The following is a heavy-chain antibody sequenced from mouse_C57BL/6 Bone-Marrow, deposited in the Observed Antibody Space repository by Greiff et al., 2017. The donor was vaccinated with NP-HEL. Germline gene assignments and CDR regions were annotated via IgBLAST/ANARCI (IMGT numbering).Heavy chain of an antibody. CDR1: GFTFSSYA. Sequence: EVQVVESGEGLVKPGGSLKLSCAASGFTFSSYAMSWVRQTPEKRLEWVAYISSGGGYIYYADTVKGRFTISRDNARNTLYLQMSSLKSEDTAMYYCTRDDDYGSPFAYWGQGTPVTVSA. D-gene: IGHD1-1*01. CDR3: TRDDDYGSPFAY. CDR2: ISSGGGYI. V-gene: IGHV5-9-1*02. J-gene: IGHJ3*01.